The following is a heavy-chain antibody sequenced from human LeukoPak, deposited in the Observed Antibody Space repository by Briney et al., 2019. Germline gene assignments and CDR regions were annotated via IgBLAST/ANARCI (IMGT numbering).Heavy chain of an antibody. CDR3: ARDWGYCSGGNCQIHWFDP. V-gene: IGHV1-2*02. D-gene: IGHD2-15*01. J-gene: IGHJ5*02. CDR1: GYTFTDYY. CDR2: INPNSGDT. Sequence: GASVKVSCKASGYTFTDYYFHWVRQAPGQGLEWMGWINPNSGDTNYAQKFQDRVTMTRDTSISTAYMELRRLRSDDTAPYYCARDWGYCSGGNCQIHWFDPWGQGTLVTVSS.